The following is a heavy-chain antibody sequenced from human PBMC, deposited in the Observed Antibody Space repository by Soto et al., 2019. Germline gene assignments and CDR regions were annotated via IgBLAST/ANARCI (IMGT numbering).Heavy chain of an antibody. V-gene: IGHV1-58*01. J-gene: IGHJ6*02. CDR3: AATLYLNYYGSGSYYMSGMDV. D-gene: IGHD3-10*01. CDR1: GFTFTSSA. Sequence: GASVKXSCKASGFTFTSSAVQWVRQARGQRLEWIGWIVVGSGNTNYAQKFQERVTITRDMSTSTAYMELSSLRSEDTAVYYCAATLYLNYYGSGSYYMSGMDVWGQGTTVTVSS. CDR2: IVVGSGNT.